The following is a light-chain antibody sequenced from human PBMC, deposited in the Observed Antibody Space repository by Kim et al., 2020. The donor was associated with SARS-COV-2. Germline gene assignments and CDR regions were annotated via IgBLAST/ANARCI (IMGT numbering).Light chain of an antibody. J-gene: IGLJ2*01. CDR1: AVARQY. V-gene: IGLV3-25*03. CDR2: KET. Sequence: SYELTQPPSVSVFPGQTARITCSGDAVARQYVFWYQQKPGQALVEVMFKETERPSGIPERFSGSSSGTTVTLTISGVQAEDEAVYYCQSADSSATYFGGGNQLTVL. CDR3: QSADSSATY.